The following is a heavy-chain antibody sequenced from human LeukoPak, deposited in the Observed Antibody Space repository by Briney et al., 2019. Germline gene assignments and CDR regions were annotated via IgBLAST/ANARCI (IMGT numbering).Heavy chain of an antibody. J-gene: IGHJ6*03. Sequence: SETLSLTCTVSGDSIKTYYWNWIRQPPGKGLEWIAHIYYTGSASYNPSLKSRATISVDTSKNQFSLSLSSVTAADPAVYYCACGVPHSYYYMDVWGKGTTVAVSS. CDR3: ACGVPHSYYYMDV. V-gene: IGHV4-59*12. CDR1: GDSIKTYY. CDR2: IYYTGSA. D-gene: IGHD2-21*01.